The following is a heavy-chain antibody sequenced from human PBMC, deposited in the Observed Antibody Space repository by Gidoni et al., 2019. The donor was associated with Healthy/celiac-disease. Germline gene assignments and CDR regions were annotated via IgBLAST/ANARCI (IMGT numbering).Heavy chain of an antibody. CDR1: GYTLTELS. D-gene: IGHD2-15*01. V-gene: IGHV1-24*01. CDR3: ATVPSWWLGRGYFDY. J-gene: IGHJ4*02. CDR2: FDPEDGET. Sequence: QVQLVPSGAEVTKPGASVQVSCKVSGYTLTELSMHWVRQAPGKGLEWMGGFDPEDGETIYAQKFQGRVTMTEDTSTDTAYMELSSLRSEDTAVYYCATVPSWWLGRGYFDYWGQGTLVTVSS.